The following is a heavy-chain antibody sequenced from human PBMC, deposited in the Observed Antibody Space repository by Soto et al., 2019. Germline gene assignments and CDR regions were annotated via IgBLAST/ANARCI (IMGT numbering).Heavy chain of an antibody. V-gene: IGHV4-39*01. CDR3: ARRYDFWSGSQVDY. CDR1: GGSISSSSYY. D-gene: IGHD3-3*01. Sequence: ETLSLTCTVSGGSISSSSYYWGWIRQPPGKGLEWIGSIYYSGSTYYNPSLKSRVTISVDTSKNQFSLKLSSVTAADTAVYYCARRYDFWSGSQVDYWGQGTLVTVSS. CDR2: IYYSGST. J-gene: IGHJ4*02.